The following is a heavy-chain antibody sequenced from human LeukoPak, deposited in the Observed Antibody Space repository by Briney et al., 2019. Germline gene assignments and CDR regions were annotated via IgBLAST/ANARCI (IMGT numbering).Heavy chain of an antibody. V-gene: IGHV3-48*01. CDR2: ISSSSSTI. CDR1: GFTFSSYS. CDR3: ARDPGRRDGYNYAFDI. Sequence: GGSLRLSCAASGFTFSSYSMNWVRQAPGKGLEWVSYISSSSSTIYYADSVKGRFTISRDNAKNSLYLQMNSLRAEDTAVYYCARDPGRRDGYNYAFDIWGQGTMVTVSS. J-gene: IGHJ3*02. D-gene: IGHD5-24*01.